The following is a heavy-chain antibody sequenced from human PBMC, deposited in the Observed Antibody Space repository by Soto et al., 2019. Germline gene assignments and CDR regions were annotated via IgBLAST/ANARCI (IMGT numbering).Heavy chain of an antibody. CDR2: IVPVFGRP. Sequence: QVQLVQSGAELKKPGSSVKVSCKSSGGSFSNFGISWVRQAPGQGLEWMGGIVPVFGRPNSAQRFRGRLTITADASTSTGYMALISLMSDHTSGYYCAREGSCYNFWGQGTQVTVSS. CDR3: AREGSCYNF. D-gene: IGHD5-12*01. CDR1: GGSFSNFG. J-gene: IGHJ4*02. V-gene: IGHV1-69*01.